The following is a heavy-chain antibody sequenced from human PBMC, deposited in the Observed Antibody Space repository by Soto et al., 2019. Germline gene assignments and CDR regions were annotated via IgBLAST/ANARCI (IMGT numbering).Heavy chain of an antibody. D-gene: IGHD3-16*02. Sequence: GGSLRLSCAASGFTFSSYSMNWVRQAPGKGLEWVSSISSSSSYIYYADSVKGRFTISRDNAKNSLYLQMNSLRAEDTAVYYCARDGPNYDYIWGSYRRLHDAFDIWGQGTMVTVSS. V-gene: IGHV3-21*01. CDR2: ISSSSSYI. CDR3: ARDGPNYDYIWGSYRRLHDAFDI. J-gene: IGHJ3*02. CDR1: GFTFSSYS.